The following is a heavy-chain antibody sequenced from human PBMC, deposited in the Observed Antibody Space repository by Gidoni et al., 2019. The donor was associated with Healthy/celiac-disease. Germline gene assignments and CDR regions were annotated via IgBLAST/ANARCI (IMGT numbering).Heavy chain of an antibody. Sequence: QLQLQESGPGLVKPSETLSLTCTVSGGSISISSYYWGWIRQPPGKGLEWIGSIYYSGSTYYNPSLKSRVTISVDTSKNQFSLKLSSVTAADTAVYYCARTGLYERRWFDPWGQGTLVTVSS. V-gene: IGHV4-39*01. CDR1: GGSISISSYY. CDR2: IYYSGST. D-gene: IGHD2-8*01. CDR3: ARTGLYERRWFDP. J-gene: IGHJ5*02.